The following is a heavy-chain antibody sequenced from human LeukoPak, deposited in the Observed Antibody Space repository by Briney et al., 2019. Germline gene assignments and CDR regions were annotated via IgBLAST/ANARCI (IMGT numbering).Heavy chain of an antibody. Sequence: SETLSLTCTVSGGSINSYYWSWIRQPPGKGLEWIGYIYYSGSTNYNPSLKSRVTISVDTSKNQFSLKLSSVTAADTAVYYCASSGSFRQQLVKWGQGTLVTVSS. J-gene: IGHJ4*02. CDR1: GGSINSYY. V-gene: IGHV4-59*01. CDR3: ASSGSFRQQLVK. D-gene: IGHD6-13*01. CDR2: IYYSGST.